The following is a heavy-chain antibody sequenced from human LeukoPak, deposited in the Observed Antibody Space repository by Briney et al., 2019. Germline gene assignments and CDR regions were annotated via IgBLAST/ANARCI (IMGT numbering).Heavy chain of an antibody. CDR1: GGSISSYY. V-gene: IGHV4-59*01. CDR3: ASAREYSSSSGRAYYFDY. CDR2: IYYSGNT. D-gene: IGHD6-6*01. Sequence: SETLSLTCSFSGGSISSYYWIWIRQPPGKGLEWIGFIYYSGNTNYYPSLKSRVTISVGTSKNQFSLKLRSVTAADTAVYYCASAREYSSSSGRAYYFDYRGQGTLVTVSS. J-gene: IGHJ4*02.